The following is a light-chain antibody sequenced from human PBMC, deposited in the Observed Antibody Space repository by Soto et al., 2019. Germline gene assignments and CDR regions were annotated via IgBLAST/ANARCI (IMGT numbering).Light chain of an antibody. CDR2: EVT. CDR3: CSYAGSYSVRV. CDR1: SSDVGGYNY. V-gene: IGLV2-8*01. Sequence: QSVLTQPPSASGSPGQSVTISCTGTSSDVGGYNYVSWYQQHPGKAPKLMIYEVTKRPSGVPDRFSGSKSGNTASLTISGLQTDDEADYFCCSYAGSYSVRVFGIGTKVTVL. J-gene: IGLJ1*01.